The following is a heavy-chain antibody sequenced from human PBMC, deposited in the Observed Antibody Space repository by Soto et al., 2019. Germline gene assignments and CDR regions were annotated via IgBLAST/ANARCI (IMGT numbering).Heavy chain of an antibody. Sequence: GGSLRLSCAGSGFTFSTYNMHWVRQGPGKGLEWVTTVSFDSKNKYYIDSVEGRFTISRDNSKKMLYLQMNSLRHEDMAVYYCAKETVEATYSFYGMDVWGPGTTVTVSS. CDR2: VSFDSKNK. V-gene: IGHV3-30*18. CDR3: AKETVEATYSFYGMDV. J-gene: IGHJ6*02. D-gene: IGHD7-27*01. CDR1: GFTFSTYN.